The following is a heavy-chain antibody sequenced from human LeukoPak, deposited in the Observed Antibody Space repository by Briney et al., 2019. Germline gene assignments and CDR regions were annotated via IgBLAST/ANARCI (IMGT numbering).Heavy chain of an antibody. D-gene: IGHD3-10*01. CDR3: AIAFITMVRGGTFYGMDV. Sequence: SVKVSCKASGGTFSSYAISWVRQAPGQGLEWMGGIIPIFGTASYAQKFQGRVTITADKSTSTAYMELSSLRSEDTAVYYCAIAFITMVRGGTFYGMDVWGKGATVTVSS. CDR1: GGTFSSYA. V-gene: IGHV1-69*06. CDR2: IIPIFGTA. J-gene: IGHJ6*04.